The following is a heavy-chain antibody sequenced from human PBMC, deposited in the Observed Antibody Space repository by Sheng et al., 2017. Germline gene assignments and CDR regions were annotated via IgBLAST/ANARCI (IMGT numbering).Heavy chain of an antibody. CDR2: ISGSGGST. CDR1: GFTFSSYA. V-gene: IGHV3-23*01. CDR3: AKYKGGGYLEHFDY. D-gene: IGHD2-15*01. J-gene: IGHJ4*02. Sequence: EVQLLESGGGLVQPGGSLRLSCAASGFTFSSYAMSWVRQAPGKGLEWVSTISGSGGSTYYADSVKGRFTISGDSSKNTLYLQMNSLRAEDTAVYYCAKYKGGGYLEHFDYWGQGTLVTVSS.